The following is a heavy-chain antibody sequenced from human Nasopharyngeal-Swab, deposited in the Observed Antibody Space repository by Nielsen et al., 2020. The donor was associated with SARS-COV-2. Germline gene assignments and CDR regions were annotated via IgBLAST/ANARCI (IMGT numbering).Heavy chain of an antibody. CDR3: ARDNPDDAFDI. J-gene: IGHJ3*02. CDR2: INTNTGNP. Sequence: ASVKVSCKASGYTFTSYAMNWVRQAPGQGLEWMGWINTNTGNPTYAQGFTGRFVFSSDTTVSTAYLQISSLKAEDTAVYYCARDNPDDAFDIWGQGTMVTVSS. CDR1: GYTFTSYA. V-gene: IGHV7-4-1*02. D-gene: IGHD1-14*01.